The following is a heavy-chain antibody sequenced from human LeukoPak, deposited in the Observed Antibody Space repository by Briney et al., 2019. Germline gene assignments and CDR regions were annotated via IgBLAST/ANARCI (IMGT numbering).Heavy chain of an antibody. Sequence: GGSLRLSCAASGFIFDDHGMSWVRQAPGKGLEWVSAISGSGGSAYYADSVKGRFTISRDNSKNTLYLQMNSLRAEDTAVYYCAKVYSSGWYNYWGQGTLVTVSS. CDR3: AKVYSSGWYNY. D-gene: IGHD6-19*01. CDR2: ISGSGGSA. V-gene: IGHV3-23*01. J-gene: IGHJ4*02. CDR1: GFIFDDHG.